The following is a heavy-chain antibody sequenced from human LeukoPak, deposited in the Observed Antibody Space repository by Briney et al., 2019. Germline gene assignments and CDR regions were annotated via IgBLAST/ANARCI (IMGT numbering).Heavy chain of an antibody. J-gene: IGHJ4*02. CDR1: GFTFSSYG. CDR2: VWYDGSNK. D-gene: IGHD6-19*01. V-gene: IGHV3-33*01. Sequence: GGSLRLSCAAPGFTFSSYGIRWVRQAPGKGLEWVAVVWYDGSNKHYADSVKGGFTVSSDSSKNTRYLQMNSLRVEDTAVYYCAGGLYSNGWYYFDYWGQGTLVTVSS. CDR3: AGGLYSNGWYYFDY.